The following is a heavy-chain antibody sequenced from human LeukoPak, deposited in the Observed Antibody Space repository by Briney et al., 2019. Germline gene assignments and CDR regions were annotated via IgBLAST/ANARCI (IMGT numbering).Heavy chain of an antibody. V-gene: IGHV4-34*01. Sequence: SETLSLTCAVYGGSFSGYYWSWIRQPPGKGLEWIGEINHSGSTNYNPSLKSRVTISVDTSKNQFSLKLSSVTAADTAVYYCARPERIAAAGPDAFDIWGQGTMVTVSS. CDR2: INHSGST. CDR3: ARPERIAAAGPDAFDI. CDR1: GGSFSGYY. J-gene: IGHJ3*02. D-gene: IGHD6-13*01.